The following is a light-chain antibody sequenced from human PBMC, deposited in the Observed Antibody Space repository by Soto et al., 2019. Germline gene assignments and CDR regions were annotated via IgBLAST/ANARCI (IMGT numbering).Light chain of an antibody. V-gene: IGLV2-14*01. CDR2: DVS. CDR1: SSDVGGYNY. J-gene: IGLJ2*01. Sequence: QSALTQPASVSGSPGQSITISCTGTSSDVGGYNYVSWYQQHPGKAPKLMIYDVSNRPSVVSNRFSGSKSGNTASLTISGLKAEYEGDYYCSSYTSSSTVVFGGGTKLTVL. CDR3: SSYTSSSTVV.